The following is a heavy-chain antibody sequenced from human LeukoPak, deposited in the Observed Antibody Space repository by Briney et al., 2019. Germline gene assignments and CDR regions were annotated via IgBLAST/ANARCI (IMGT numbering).Heavy chain of an antibody. J-gene: IGHJ4*02. D-gene: IGHD1-26*01. CDR2: ISGSGGST. CDR3: AKDHKVGAKFYDY. CDR1: GFTFSSYA. V-gene: IGHV3-23*01. Sequence: QAGGSLRLSCAASGFTFSSYAMSWVRQAPGKGLEWVSAISGSGGSTYYADSVKGRFTISRDNSKNTLYLQMNSLRAEDTAAYYCAKDHKVGAKFYDYWGQGTLVTVSS.